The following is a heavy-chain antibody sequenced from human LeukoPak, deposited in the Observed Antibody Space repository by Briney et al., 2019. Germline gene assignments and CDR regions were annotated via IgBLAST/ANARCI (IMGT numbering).Heavy chain of an antibody. D-gene: IGHD1-26*01. CDR2: IYYSGST. J-gene: IGHJ4*02. Sequence: PSETLSLTCTVSGGSTSSSSYYWGWIRQPPGKGLEWIGSIYYSGSTYYNPSLKSRVTISVDTSKNQFSLKLSSVTAADTAVYYCARQGGGGPFDYWGQGTLVTVSS. V-gene: IGHV4-39*01. CDR1: GGSTSSSSYY. CDR3: ARQGGGGPFDY.